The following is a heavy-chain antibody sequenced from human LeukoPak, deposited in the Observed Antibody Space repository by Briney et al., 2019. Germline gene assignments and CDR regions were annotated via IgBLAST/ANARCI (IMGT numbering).Heavy chain of an antibody. CDR1: GSSLTSYW. CDR3: ARHGDYDYVWGSYGDY. Sequence: GESLKISCTGSGSSLTSYWIGWVRQMPGKGPECMGIIYPGDSDTRYSPSFQGQVTISADTSISPAYLQPSSLKAPDTAMYYCARHGDYDYVWGSYGDYWGQGTLVTVSS. CDR2: IYPGDSDT. D-gene: IGHD3-16*01. J-gene: IGHJ4*02. V-gene: IGHV5-51*01.